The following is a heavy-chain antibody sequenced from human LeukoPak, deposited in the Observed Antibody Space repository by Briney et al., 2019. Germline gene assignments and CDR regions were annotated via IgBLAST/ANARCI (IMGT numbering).Heavy chain of an antibody. J-gene: IGHJ4*02. CDR3: AIGYVSGGYHHRVFYS. V-gene: IGHV1-18*04. CDR1: GYTFTGYY. Sequence: GASVKVSCKASGYTFTGYYMHWVRQAPGQGLEWVGWISPYNGDTDYAQKFQGRVTLTTDKSTTTGNMELTSLRSDDTAVYYCAIGYVSGGYHHRVFYSWGQGTLVIVSS. CDR2: ISPYNGDT. D-gene: IGHD3-22*01.